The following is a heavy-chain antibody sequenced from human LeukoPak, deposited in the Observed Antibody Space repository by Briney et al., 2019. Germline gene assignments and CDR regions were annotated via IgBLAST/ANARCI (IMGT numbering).Heavy chain of an antibody. D-gene: IGHD6-19*01. Sequence: GGSLRLSCVASGLTFSSYAMSWVRQAPGKGLEWVSAISGSGGSTYYADSVKGRFTISRDNSKNTLYLQMNSLRAEDTAVYYCAKPLGAAVAGEYFDYWGQGTLVTVSS. CDR1: GLTFSSYA. J-gene: IGHJ4*02. CDR2: ISGSGGST. CDR3: AKPLGAAVAGEYFDY. V-gene: IGHV3-23*01.